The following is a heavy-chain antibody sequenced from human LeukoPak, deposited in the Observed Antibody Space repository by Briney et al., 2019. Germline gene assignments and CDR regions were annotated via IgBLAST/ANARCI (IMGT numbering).Heavy chain of an antibody. D-gene: IGHD3-9*01. Sequence: ASVKVSCKASGYTFTDYYMHWVRQAPGQGLEWMGWMNPNSGNTGYAQKFQGRVTMTRNTSISTAYMELSSLRSEDTAVYYCARGPVLRYFDWLSLSSGWFDPWGQGTLVTVSS. CDR1: GYTFTDYY. J-gene: IGHJ5*02. CDR2: MNPNSGNT. V-gene: IGHV1-8*02. CDR3: ARGPVLRYFDWLSLSSGWFDP.